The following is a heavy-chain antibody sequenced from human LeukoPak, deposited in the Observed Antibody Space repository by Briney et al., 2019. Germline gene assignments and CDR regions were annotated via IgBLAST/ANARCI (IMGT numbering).Heavy chain of an antibody. CDR3: ARDQEDYGAADY. CDR1: GGTFSSYA. V-gene: IGHV1-69*06. J-gene: IGHJ4*02. Sequence: SVKVSCKASGGTFSSYAISWVRQAPGQGLEWMGGIIPIFGTANYAQMFQGRVTITADKSTSTAYMELSSLRSEDTAVYYCARDQEDYGAADYWGQGTLVTVSS. D-gene: IGHD4-17*01. CDR2: IIPIFGTA.